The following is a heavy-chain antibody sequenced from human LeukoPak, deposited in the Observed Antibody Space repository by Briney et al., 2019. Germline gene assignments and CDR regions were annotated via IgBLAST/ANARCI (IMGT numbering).Heavy chain of an antibody. V-gene: IGHV1-69*13. Sequence: SVKASCKASGGTSSSYTISWVRQAPGQGLEWMGGIIPIFGTANYAQKFQGRVTITADESTSTAYMELSSLRSEDTAVYYCARSRPTVTTEYYYYMDVWGKGTTVTVSS. D-gene: IGHD4-11*01. CDR3: ARSRPTVTTEYYYYMDV. J-gene: IGHJ6*03. CDR2: IIPIFGTA. CDR1: GGTSSSYT.